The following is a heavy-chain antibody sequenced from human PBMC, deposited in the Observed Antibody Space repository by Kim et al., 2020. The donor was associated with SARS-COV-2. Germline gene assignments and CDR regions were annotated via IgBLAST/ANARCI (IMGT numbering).Heavy chain of an antibody. D-gene: IGHD3-22*01. CDR2: IHYSGVT. V-gene: IGHV4-59*01. J-gene: IGHJ4*02. CDR3: ARGSYYHSSGYNIRYYFDS. CDR1: GGSIGSYY. Sequence: SETLSLTCTVSGGSIGSYYWSWIRQPPGKGLEWFGYIHYSGVTNYNPSLKSRVTMSVDTSRNQFSLKLTSVTAADTAIYYCARGSYYHSSGYNIRYYFDSWGQGTLATVSS.